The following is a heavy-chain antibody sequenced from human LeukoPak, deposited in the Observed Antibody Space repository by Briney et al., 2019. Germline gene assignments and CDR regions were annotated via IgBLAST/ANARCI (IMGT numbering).Heavy chain of an antibody. D-gene: IGHD3-22*01. CDR1: GGSISSGGYY. Sequence: PSQTLPLTCTVSGGSISSGGYYWSWIRQHPGKGLEWIGYIYYSGSTYYNPSLKSRVTISVDTSKNQFSLKLSSVTAADTAVYYCARMVYEEGYYDSSGYWYFDLWGRGTLVTVSS. J-gene: IGHJ2*01. CDR2: IYYSGST. CDR3: ARMVYEEGYYDSSGYWYFDL. V-gene: IGHV4-31*03.